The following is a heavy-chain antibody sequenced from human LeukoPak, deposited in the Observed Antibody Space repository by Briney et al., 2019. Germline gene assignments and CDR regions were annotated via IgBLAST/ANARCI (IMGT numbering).Heavy chain of an antibody. CDR1: GFTYSTYW. V-gene: IGHV3-7*03. CDR2: IKQDGSEK. Sequence: GGSLRLSCAASGFTYSTYWMSWVRQDPGKGLEWVANIKQDGSEKYYVDSVKGRFTISRDNAKNSLDLQMNSLRVEDTAVYYCVRGVTVPLCWGQGTLVTVSS. D-gene: IGHD4-23*01. J-gene: IGHJ4*02. CDR3: VRGVTVPLC.